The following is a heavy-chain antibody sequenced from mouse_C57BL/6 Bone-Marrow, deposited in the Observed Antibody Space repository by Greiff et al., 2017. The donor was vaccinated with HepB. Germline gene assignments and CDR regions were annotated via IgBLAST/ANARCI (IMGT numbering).Heavy chain of an antibody. Sequence: EVKLVESGGGLVQSGRSLRLSCAPSGFTFSDFYMEWVRQAPGKGLEWIAASRNKANDYTTEYSASVKGRFIVSRDTSQSILYLQMNALRAADTAIYYCARDFYDYDDGYYYAMDYWGQGTSVTVSS. J-gene: IGHJ4*01. CDR3: ARDFYDYDDGYYYAMDY. CDR2: SRNKANDYTT. V-gene: IGHV7-1*01. D-gene: IGHD2-4*01. CDR1: GFTFSDFY.